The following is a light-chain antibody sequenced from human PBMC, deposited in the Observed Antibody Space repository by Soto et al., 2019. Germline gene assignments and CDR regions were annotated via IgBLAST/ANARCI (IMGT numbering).Light chain of an antibody. V-gene: IGKV1-5*01. CDR3: LQHNSYPWT. J-gene: IGKJ1*01. CDR2: DVS. CDR1: QSVSNW. Sequence: DIQMTQSPSTLSASVGERVTITCRASQSVSNWLAWYQQKPGKAPKLLIYDVSSLQSGVPSRFSGSGSGTEFTLTISSLQPEDFATYYCLQHNSYPWTFGQGTKVDI.